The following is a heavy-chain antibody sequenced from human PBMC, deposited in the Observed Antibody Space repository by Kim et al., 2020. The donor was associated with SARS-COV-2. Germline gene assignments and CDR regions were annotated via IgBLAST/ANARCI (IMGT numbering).Heavy chain of an antibody. D-gene: IGHD3-16*01. V-gene: IGHV3-53*01. Sequence: YADSVKCRFTISRDNSKNTLYLPMNSLRAEDTAVYYCARDLGDYGMDVWGQGTTVTVSS. CDR3: ARDLGDYGMDV. J-gene: IGHJ6*02.